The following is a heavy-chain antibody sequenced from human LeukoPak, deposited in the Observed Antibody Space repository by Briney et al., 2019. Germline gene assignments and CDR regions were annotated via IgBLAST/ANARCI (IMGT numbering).Heavy chain of an antibody. V-gene: IGHV3-13*01. Sequence: GGSLRLSCAASGFTFSSYDMHWVRQGTGKSLEWVSAIGTTGDTYYQGSVKGRFTISRENAKNSLYLQMNNLRAGDTAVYYCARASSMVRGIGPYYFDYWGQGTLVIVSS. CDR3: ARASSMVRGIGPYYFDY. CDR1: GFTFSSYD. CDR2: IGTTGDT. D-gene: IGHD3-10*01. J-gene: IGHJ4*02.